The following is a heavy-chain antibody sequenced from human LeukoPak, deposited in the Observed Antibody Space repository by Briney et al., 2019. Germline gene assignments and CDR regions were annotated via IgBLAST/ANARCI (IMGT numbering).Heavy chain of an antibody. CDR3: ARDRDYYDSSGFDY. J-gene: IGHJ4*02. CDR2: TYYSGST. V-gene: IGHV4-31*03. CDR1: GGSISSGGYY. D-gene: IGHD3-22*01. Sequence: PSQTLSLTCTVSGGSISSGGYYWSWIRQHPGKGLEWIGYTYYSGSTYYNPSLKSRVTISVDTSKNQFSLKLSSVTAADTAVYYCARDRDYYDSSGFDYWGQGTLVTVSS.